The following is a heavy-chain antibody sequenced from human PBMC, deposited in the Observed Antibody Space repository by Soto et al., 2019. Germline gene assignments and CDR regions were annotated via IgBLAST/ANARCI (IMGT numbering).Heavy chain of an antibody. J-gene: IGHJ5*02. D-gene: IGHD3-9*01. CDR1: GGSISNYY. V-gene: IGHV4-59*01. Sequence: PSETLSLTCTVSGGSISNYYWTWVRQPPGKGLEWIGYVYYSGSTNYNPSLESRVTISIDASKNQFSLKMKSVTAADTAVYYCVRDYLLTGFDPWGQGALVTVLL. CDR3: VRDYLLTGFDP. CDR2: VYYSGST.